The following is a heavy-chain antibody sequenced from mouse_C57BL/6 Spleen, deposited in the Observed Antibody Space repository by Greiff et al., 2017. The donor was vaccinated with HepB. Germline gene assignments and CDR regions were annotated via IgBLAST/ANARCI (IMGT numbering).Heavy chain of an antibody. CDR1: GFTFSSYA. J-gene: IGHJ4*01. V-gene: IGHV5-4*01. Sequence: DVMLVESGGGLVKPGGSLKLSCAASGFTFSSYAMSWVRQTPEKRLEWVATISDGGSYTYYPDNVKGRFTISRDNAKNNLYLQMSHLKSEDTAMYYCARDHYYGSSYESAMDYWGQGTSVTVSS. D-gene: IGHD1-1*01. CDR2: ISDGGSYT. CDR3: ARDHYYGSSYESAMDY.